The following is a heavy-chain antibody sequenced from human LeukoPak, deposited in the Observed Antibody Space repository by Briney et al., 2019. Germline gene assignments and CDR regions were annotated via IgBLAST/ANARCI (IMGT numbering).Heavy chain of an antibody. D-gene: IGHD3-10*01. CDR3: ARRHFGSALRDY. J-gene: IGHJ4*02. V-gene: IGHV4-39*01. Sequence: SETLSLTCTVSGGSISSGSYYWGWIRQPPGKGLEWIGNIYYSGSTSYNPSLKSRVTISVDTSKNQFSLKLSSVTAADTAVYYCARRHFGSALRDYWGQGTLVTVSS. CDR2: IYYSGST. CDR1: GGSISSGSYY.